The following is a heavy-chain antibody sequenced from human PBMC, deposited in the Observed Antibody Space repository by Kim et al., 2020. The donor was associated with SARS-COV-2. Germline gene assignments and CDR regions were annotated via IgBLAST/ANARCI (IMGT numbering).Heavy chain of an antibody. CDR3: ARDDEYSSSSNYGMDV. D-gene: IGHD6-6*01. J-gene: IGHJ6*02. CDR1: GFTFSSYS. CDR2: ISSSSSYI. V-gene: IGHV3-21*01. Sequence: GGSLRLSCAASGFTFSSYSMNWVRQAPGKGLEWVSSISSSSSYIYYADSVKGRFTISRDNAKNSLYLQMNSLRAEDTAVYYCARDDEYSSSSNYGMDVWGQGTTVTVSS.